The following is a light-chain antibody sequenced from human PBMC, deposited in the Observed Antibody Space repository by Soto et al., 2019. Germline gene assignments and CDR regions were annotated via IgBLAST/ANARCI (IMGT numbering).Light chain of an antibody. CDR2: GAS. CDR3: QQYGDSPLT. J-gene: IGKJ4*01. V-gene: IGKV3-20*01. CDR1: QSVSSSF. Sequence: IVLTQSPGTLSLSPGERATLSCRASQSVSSSFLAWYQQKLGQAPRLLIYGASTRATGIPDRFSGSGSGTDFTLTNSRLEPEDFAVYYCQQYGDSPLTFGGGTKVEIK.